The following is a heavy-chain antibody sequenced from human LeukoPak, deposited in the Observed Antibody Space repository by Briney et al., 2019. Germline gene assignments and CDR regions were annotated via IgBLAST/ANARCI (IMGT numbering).Heavy chain of an antibody. V-gene: IGHV4-34*01. Sequence: SGTLSLTCAVYGGSFSGYYWRWIRQPPGKGLEWIGSIYYSGSTYYNPSLKSRVTISVDTSKNQFSLKLSSVTAADTAVYYCARLYCSGGSCPGPYYYYGMDVWGQGTTVTVSS. CDR3: ARLYCSGGSCPGPYYYYGMDV. J-gene: IGHJ6*02. CDR1: GGSFSGYY. D-gene: IGHD2-15*01. CDR2: IYYSGST.